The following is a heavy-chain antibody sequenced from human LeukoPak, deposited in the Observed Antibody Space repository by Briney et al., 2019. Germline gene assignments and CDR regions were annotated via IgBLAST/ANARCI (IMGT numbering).Heavy chain of an antibody. V-gene: IGHV4-4*07. D-gene: IGHD5-18*01. CDR3: ARGSFTAYYYYYMDV. J-gene: IGHJ6*03. CDR1: GGSISSYY. CDR2: IYTSGST. Sequence: SETPSLTCTVSGGSISSYYWIWIRQPAGKGLEGIGRIYTSGSTNYNPSLTSRVTMSVDTSKNQFSLKLSSVTAADTAVYYCARGSFTAYYYYYMDVWGKGTPVTISS.